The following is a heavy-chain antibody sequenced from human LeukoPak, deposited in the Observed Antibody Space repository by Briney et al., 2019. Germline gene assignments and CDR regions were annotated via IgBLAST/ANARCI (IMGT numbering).Heavy chain of an antibody. Sequence: ASVKVSCKASGYTFTSYGISWVRQAPGQGLEWMGWINPNSGGTNYAQKFQGWVTMTRDTSISTAYMELSRLRSDDTAVYYCARNRGYDSTSPRFDPWGQGTLVTVSS. CDR1: GYTFTSYG. D-gene: IGHD5-12*01. J-gene: IGHJ5*02. V-gene: IGHV1-2*04. CDR3: ARNRGYDSTSPRFDP. CDR2: INPNSGGT.